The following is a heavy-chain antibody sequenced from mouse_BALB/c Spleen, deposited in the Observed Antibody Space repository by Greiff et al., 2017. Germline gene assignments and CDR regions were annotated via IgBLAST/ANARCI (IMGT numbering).Heavy chain of an antibody. CDR1: GFTFTDYY. V-gene: IGHV7-3*02. CDR2: IRNKANGYTT. D-gene: IGHD1-1*01. CDR3: ARDMDYYGSRGYFDV. Sequence: ESGGGLVQPGGSLRLSCATSGFTFTDYYMSWVRQPPGKALEWLGFIRNKANGYTTEYSASVKGRFTISRDNSQSILYLQMNTLRAEDSATYYCARDMDYYGSRGYFDVWGAGTTVTVSS. J-gene: IGHJ1*01.